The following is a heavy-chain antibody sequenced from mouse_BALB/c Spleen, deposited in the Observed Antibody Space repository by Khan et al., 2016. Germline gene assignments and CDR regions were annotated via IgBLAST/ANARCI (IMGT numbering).Heavy chain of an antibody. CDR1: GYTFTNYG. D-gene: IGHD1-1*01. Sequence: QIQLVQSGPELKKPGKTVKISCKASGYTFTNYGMNWVKQAPGKGLKWMGWINTYSGESTYADDFKGRFAFSLETSANTAYLQLNSLKTEDTATYFCARYRYYDGSSRYFDVWGAGTTVTVSS. V-gene: IGHV9-3-1*01. J-gene: IGHJ1*01. CDR2: INTYSGES. CDR3: ARYRYYDGSSRYFDV.